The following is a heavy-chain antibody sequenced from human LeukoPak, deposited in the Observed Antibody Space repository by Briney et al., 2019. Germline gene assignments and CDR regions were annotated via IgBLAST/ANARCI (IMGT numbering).Heavy chain of an antibody. CDR3: ARALNPLPGTYYFDY. CDR2: IYISGST. D-gene: IGHD2-15*01. V-gene: IGHV4-4*07. Sequence: PSETLSLPCTASGASLNSHYWRWIRQPAGKGLEWIGRIYISGSTNYNSSLQSRVTMSVDPSKNQFSLKLTSVTVADTAVYYCARALNPLPGTYYFDYWGQGTLVTVSS. CDR1: GASLNSHY. J-gene: IGHJ4*02.